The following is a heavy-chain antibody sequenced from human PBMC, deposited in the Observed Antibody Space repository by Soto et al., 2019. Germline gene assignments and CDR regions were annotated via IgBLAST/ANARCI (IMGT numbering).Heavy chain of an antibody. CDR3: AKTRARVTMFGVAPEERNWYDT. V-gene: IGHV1-69*13. J-gene: IGHJ5*02. CDR2: IIPIFGTA. D-gene: IGHD3-3*01. CDR1: GGTFSSYA. Sequence: SVKVSCKASGGTFSSYAISWGRQAPGQGIEWMGGIIPIFGTANYAQKFQGRVTITADESTSAAYMELSSLRSEDTAVYYCAKTRARVTMFGVAPEERNWYDTGCQGALVTVPS.